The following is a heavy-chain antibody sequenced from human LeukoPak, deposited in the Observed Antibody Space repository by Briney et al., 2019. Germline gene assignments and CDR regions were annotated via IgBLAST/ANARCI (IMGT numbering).Heavy chain of an antibody. D-gene: IGHD2-15*01. Sequence: GGSLRLSCAASGFIFSSYWMHWVRQAPGKGLVWVSRINSDGSSTSYADSVKGRFTISRDNAKNTLYLQMNSLRAEGTAVYYCARDPRDIVVVVSADYWGQGTLVTVSS. CDR3: ARDPRDIVVVVSADY. V-gene: IGHV3-74*01. CDR1: GFIFSSYW. CDR2: INSDGSST. J-gene: IGHJ4*02.